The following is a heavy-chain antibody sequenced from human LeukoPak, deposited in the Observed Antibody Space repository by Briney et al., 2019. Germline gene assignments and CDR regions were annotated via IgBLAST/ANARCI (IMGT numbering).Heavy chain of an antibody. D-gene: IGHD3-22*01. CDR3: ARDYYESSGYYPWNY. V-gene: IGHV3-30*04. CDR1: GFIFSNYA. CDR2: ISNDGSNK. Sequence: LPGGSLRLSCAASGFIFSNYAMHWVRQAPGKGLEWVAVISNDGSNKYYADSVKGRFTISRDNSKNTLYLQMNSLRAEDTAVYYCARDYYESSGYYPWNYWGQGTLVTVSS. J-gene: IGHJ4*02.